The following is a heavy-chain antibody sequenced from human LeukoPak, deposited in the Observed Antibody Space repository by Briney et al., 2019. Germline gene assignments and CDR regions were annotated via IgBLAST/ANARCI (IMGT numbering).Heavy chain of an antibody. CDR1: GFTFNGFW. Sequence: GGSLRLSCAASGFTFNGFWMSWVRQAPGKGLEWVANIKQDGSDIYNLGSVRGRFTISRDNAMNSLYLQMNSLRAEDTAVYYCTRDALYGDPSYYYMDVWGKGTTVTVSS. CDR2: IKQDGSDI. V-gene: IGHV3-7*01. J-gene: IGHJ6*03. CDR3: TRDALYGDPSYYYMDV. D-gene: IGHD4-17*01.